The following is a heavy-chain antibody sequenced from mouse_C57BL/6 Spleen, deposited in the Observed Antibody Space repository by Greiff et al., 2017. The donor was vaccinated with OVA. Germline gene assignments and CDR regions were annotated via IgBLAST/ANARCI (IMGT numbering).Heavy chain of an antibody. Sequence: QVQLQQPGAELVRPGTSVKLSCKASGYTFTSYWMHWVKQRPGQGLEWIGVIDPSDSYTNSNQKFKGKATLTVDTSSSTAYMPLSSLTSEDSAVYYCARGDGSSLGSIDYWGQGTTLTVSS. J-gene: IGHJ2*01. D-gene: IGHD1-1*01. V-gene: IGHV1-59*01. CDR1: GYTFTSYW. CDR3: ARGDGSSLGSIDY. CDR2: IDPSDSYT.